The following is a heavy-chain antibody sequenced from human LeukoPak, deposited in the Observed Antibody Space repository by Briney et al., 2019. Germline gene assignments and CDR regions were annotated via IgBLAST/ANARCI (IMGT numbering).Heavy chain of an antibody. CDR2: IYTSGST. J-gene: IGHJ5*02. V-gene: IGHV4-31*03. CDR3: VRQRTSSSSFDP. D-gene: IGHD6-13*01. Sequence: PSQTLSLTCTVSGGSIGSGGYYWSWIRQHPGKGLEWIGYIYTSGSTNYNPSLKSRVTISVDTSKNQFSLKLSSVTAADTAVYYCVRQRTSSSSFDPWGQGTLVTVSS. CDR1: GGSIGSGGYY.